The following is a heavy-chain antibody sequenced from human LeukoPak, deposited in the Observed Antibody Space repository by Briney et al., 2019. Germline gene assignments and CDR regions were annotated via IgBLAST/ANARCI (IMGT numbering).Heavy chain of an antibody. J-gene: IGHJ6*02. CDR2: ISAYNGNT. Sequence: GASVKVSCKAAGYTFTSYGISWVRQAPGQGVEWMGWISAYNGNTNYAQKLQGRVTMTTDTTTSTAYMELRSLRSDDTAVYYCARGPPSAAAGTYFYYYGMDVWGQGTTVTVSS. D-gene: IGHD6-13*01. CDR3: ARGPPSAAAGTYFYYYGMDV. V-gene: IGHV1-18*01. CDR1: GYTFTSYG.